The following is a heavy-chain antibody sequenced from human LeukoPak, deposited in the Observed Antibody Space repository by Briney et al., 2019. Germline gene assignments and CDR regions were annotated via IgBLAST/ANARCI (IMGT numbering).Heavy chain of an antibody. CDR2: VYYRATT. D-gene: IGHD1-7*01. V-gene: IGHV4-39*01. CDR1: GDSISSSSYY. Sequence: SETLSLTCTVSGDSISSSSYYWGWIRQPPGKGLQWIGSVYYRATTYYNPSLNSRATISVDTSKNQFSLRLRSVTAADTAVYYCGRLGPTGTTHHFDPWGQGTVVTVSS. CDR3: GRLGPTGTTHHFDP. J-gene: IGHJ5*02.